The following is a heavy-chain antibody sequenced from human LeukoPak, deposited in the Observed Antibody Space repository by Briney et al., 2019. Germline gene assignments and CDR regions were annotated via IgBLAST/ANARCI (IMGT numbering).Heavy chain of an antibody. CDR3: ARDHRIDSSILAHEYYFDY. V-gene: IGHV1-46*01. CDR1: GSTFTSYY. Sequence: ASVKLSFKASGSTFTSYYIHLVRQAPGQGLEWMGIINPNGGSTSYAQKFQGRVTMTRDTSTSTVYMELSSLRSEDTAVYYRARDHRIDSSILAHEYYFDYWGQGTLVTVSS. D-gene: IGHD6-13*01. CDR2: INPNGGST. J-gene: IGHJ4*02.